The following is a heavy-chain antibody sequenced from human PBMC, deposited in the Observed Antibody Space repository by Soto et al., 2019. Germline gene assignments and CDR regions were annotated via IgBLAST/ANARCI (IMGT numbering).Heavy chain of an antibody. CDR2: IYYSGST. D-gene: IGHD2-2*01. Sequence: PSETLSLTCTVSGGSISSGGYYWSWIRQHPGKGLEWIGYIYYSGSTYYNPSLKSRVTRSVDTSKNQFSLKLSSVTAADTAAYYCARVVPAANYPLDPLAIWGQGTMVTVSS. CDR3: ARVVPAANYPLDPLAI. V-gene: IGHV4-31*03. J-gene: IGHJ3*02. CDR1: GGSISSGGYY.